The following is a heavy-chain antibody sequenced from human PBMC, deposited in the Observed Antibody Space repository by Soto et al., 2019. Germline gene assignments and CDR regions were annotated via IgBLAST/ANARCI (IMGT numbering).Heavy chain of an antibody. J-gene: IGHJ6*02. D-gene: IGHD3-10*01. CDR3: ARQGFGALHGLVDG. CDR2: VYYSWST. Sequence: SETLSLTCTVSGGSVSSSGYYWGWIRQPPGKGLEWIGNVYYSWSTNYSPSLKSRVAISLDTSRNQFSLKLTSVTATDTAVYYCARQGFGALHGLVDGWGQGTTVTFSS. CDR1: GGSVSSSGYY. V-gene: IGHV4-39*01.